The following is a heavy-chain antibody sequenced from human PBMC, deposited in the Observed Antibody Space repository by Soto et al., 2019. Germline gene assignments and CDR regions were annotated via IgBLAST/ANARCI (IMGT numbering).Heavy chain of an antibody. J-gene: IGHJ4*02. V-gene: IGHV4-59*01. CDR3: ARAPMVLSRSYFDS. CDR1: GGSISNFY. Sequence: SETLSLTCTVSGGSISNFYWSWIRQPPGKGLEWIGYISYSGNTNYNPPLKSRVSISVGTSKNQLSLNLTSVISADTAVYYCARAPMVLSRSYFDSWGQGTPVTVPQ. CDR2: ISYSGNT. D-gene: IGHD2-8*01.